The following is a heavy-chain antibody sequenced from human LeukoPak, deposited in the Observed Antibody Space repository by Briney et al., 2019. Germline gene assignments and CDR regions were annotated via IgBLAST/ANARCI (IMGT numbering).Heavy chain of an antibody. J-gene: IGHJ4*01. CDR1: GGSTSSSTYY. CDR2: IYDSGST. V-gene: IGHV4-39*01. CDR3: ARGINGAKWLVPYYFDY. D-gene: IGHD6-19*01. Sequence: SETLSLTCTVSGGSTSSSTYYWDWIRQPPGKGLEWIGNIYDSGSTHYNPSLESRVTISVDTSKNQFSLKLSSVTAADTAVYYCARGINGAKWLVPYYFDYWGHGTLVTVSS.